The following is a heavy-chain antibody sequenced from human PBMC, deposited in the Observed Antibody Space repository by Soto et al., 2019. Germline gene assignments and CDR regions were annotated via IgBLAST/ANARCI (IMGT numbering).Heavy chain of an antibody. D-gene: IGHD3-3*01. J-gene: IGHJ4*02. Sequence: GGSLRLSCAASGFTFSNAWMSWVRQAPGKGLEWVGRIKSKTDGGTTDYAAPVKGRFTISRDDSKNTLYLQMNSLKTEDTAVYYCTTEERITIFGVVIGSSFDYWGQGTLVTVYS. CDR3: TTEERITIFGVVIGSSFDY. CDR1: GFTFSNAW. V-gene: IGHV3-15*01. CDR2: IKSKTDGGTT.